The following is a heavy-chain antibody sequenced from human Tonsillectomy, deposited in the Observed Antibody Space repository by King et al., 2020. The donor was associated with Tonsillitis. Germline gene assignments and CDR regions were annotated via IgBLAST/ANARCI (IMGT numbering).Heavy chain of an antibody. J-gene: IGHJ4*02. CDR2: IYYSGST. Sequence: QLQESGPGLVKPSETLSLTCTVSGGSISSYYWSWIRQPPGKGLEWIGYIYYSGSTNYNPSLKSRVTITVDTSKNQFSLKLSSVTAADTAVYYCARLKFGGVIIMDYWGQGTLVTVSS. CDR3: ARLKFGGVIIMDY. CDR1: GGSISSYY. V-gene: IGHV4-59*08. D-gene: IGHD3-16*02.